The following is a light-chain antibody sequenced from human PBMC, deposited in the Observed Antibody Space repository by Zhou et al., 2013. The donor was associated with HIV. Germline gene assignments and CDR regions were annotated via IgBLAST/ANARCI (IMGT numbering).Light chain of an antibody. CDR3: QLYGSSPELT. CDR1: QSVSSRY. Sequence: PGERATLSCRASQSVSSRYLVWYQQKPGQAPRLLIYGASSRATGIPDRFSGSGSGTDFTLTISRLEPEDFAVYYCQLYGSSPELTFGGGTKVEIK. V-gene: IGKV3-20*01. CDR2: GAS. J-gene: IGKJ4*01.